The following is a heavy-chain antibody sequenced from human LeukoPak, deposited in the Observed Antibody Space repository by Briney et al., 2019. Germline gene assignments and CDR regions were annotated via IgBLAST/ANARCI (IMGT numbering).Heavy chain of an antibody. CDR3: VRDLGRFDS. CDR2: INHSGST. Sequence: PSETLSLTCAVYGGSFSGYYWSWIRQPPGKGLEWIGEINHSGSTNYNPSLKSRVTMSVDRSKNQFSLRMNSMTAADTAVYFCVRDLGRFDSWGQGALVLVSS. J-gene: IGHJ5*01. CDR1: GGSFSGYY. V-gene: IGHV4-34*01.